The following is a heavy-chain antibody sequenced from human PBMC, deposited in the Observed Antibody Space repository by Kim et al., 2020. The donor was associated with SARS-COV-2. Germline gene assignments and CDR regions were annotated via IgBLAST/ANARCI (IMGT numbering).Heavy chain of an antibody. J-gene: IGHJ1*01. Sequence: SAKGRSTITRDNSENTLYLQMNSLRAEDTAVYYCAKAHWDSSSWYLYFQHWGQGTLVTVSS. V-gene: IGHV3-23*01. D-gene: IGHD6-13*01. CDR3: AKAHWDSSSWYLYFQH.